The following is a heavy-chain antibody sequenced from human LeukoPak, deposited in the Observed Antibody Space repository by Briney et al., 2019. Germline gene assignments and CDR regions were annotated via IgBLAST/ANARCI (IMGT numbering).Heavy chain of an antibody. CDR2: IHYGGTT. V-gene: IGHV4-34*01. CDR3: TRDIGDFVSDF. Sequence: SGTLSLTCAVYGGSFSGYYWAWIRQPPGKGLEWIGSIHYGGTTHYNPSLQSRVTISADTSKNQFALDLRSVTAADTAVYYCTRDIGDFVSDFWGQGTLVTVSS. CDR1: GGSFSGYY. J-gene: IGHJ4*02. D-gene: IGHD2-21*02.